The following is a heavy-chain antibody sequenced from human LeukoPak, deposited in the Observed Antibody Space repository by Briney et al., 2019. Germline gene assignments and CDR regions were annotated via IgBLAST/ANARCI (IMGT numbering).Heavy chain of an antibody. J-gene: IGHJ4*02. Sequence: GGSLRLSCAASGFTFSSYSMNWVRQAPGKGLEWVSGIRGGSTHYADSVKGRFTISRDNSKNTLYLQMNSLRADDTAVYYCARTVVVTAIGSYYFDYWGQGTLVTVSS. V-gene: IGHV3-23*01. D-gene: IGHD2-21*02. CDR1: GFTFSSYS. CDR2: IRGGST. CDR3: ARTVVVTAIGSYYFDY.